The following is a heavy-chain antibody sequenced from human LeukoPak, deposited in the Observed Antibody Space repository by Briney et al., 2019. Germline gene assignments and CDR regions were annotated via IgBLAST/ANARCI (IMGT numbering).Heavy chain of an antibody. D-gene: IGHD3-10*01. CDR1: GGSFSGYY. V-gene: IGHV4-34*01. CDR3: ARGRRTFDFLPGRYWFDP. CDR2: INHSGST. Sequence: SETLSLTCAVYGGSFSGYYWSWIRQPPGKGLEWIGEINHSGSTNYNPSLKSRVTISVDTSKNQFSLKLSSVTAADTAVYYCARGRRTFDFLPGRYWFDPWGQGTLVTVSS. J-gene: IGHJ5*02.